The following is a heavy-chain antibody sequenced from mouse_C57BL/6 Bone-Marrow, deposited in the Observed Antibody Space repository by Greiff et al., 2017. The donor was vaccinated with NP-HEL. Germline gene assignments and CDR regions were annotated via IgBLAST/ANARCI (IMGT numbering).Heavy chain of an antibody. V-gene: IGHV5-9-1*02. J-gene: IGHJ3*01. CDR3: TRGGSTMVTTDFAY. Sequence: EVKLMESGEGLVKPGGSLKLSCAASGFTFSSYAMSWVRQTPEKRLEWVAYISSGGDYIYYADTVKGRFTISRDNARNTLYLQMSSLKSEDTAMYYCTRGGSTMVTTDFAYWGQGTLVTVSA. CDR2: ISSGGDYI. D-gene: IGHD2-2*01. CDR1: GFTFSSYA.